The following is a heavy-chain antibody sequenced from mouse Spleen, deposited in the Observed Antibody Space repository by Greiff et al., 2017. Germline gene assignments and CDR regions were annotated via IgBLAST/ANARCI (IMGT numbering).Heavy chain of an antibody. V-gene: IGHV10-1*01. CDR2: IRSKSNNYAT. CDR3: VREGTDFDY. Sequence: EVQGVESGGGLVQPKGSLKLSCAASGFSFNTYAMNWVRQAPGKGLEWVARIRSKSNNYATYYADSVKDRFTISRDDSESMLYLQMNNLKTEDTAMYYCVREGTDFDYWGQGTTLTVSS. J-gene: IGHJ2*01. CDR1: GFSFNTYA.